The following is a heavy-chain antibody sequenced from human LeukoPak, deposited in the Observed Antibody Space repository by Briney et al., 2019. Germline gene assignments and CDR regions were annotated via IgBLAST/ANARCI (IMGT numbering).Heavy chain of an antibody. J-gene: IGHJ5*02. CDR3: TRANLCGGSCYWFDP. Sequence: PGGSLRLSCAASGFTFSSYWMSWFRQAPGKGLEWVGFIRSKAYGGTTEYAASVKGRFTVSRDDSKSIAYLQMNSLKTEDTAVYYCTRANLCGGSCYWFDPWGQGTLVTVSS. CDR1: GFTFSSYW. V-gene: IGHV3-49*03. CDR2: IRSKAYGGTT. D-gene: IGHD2-15*01.